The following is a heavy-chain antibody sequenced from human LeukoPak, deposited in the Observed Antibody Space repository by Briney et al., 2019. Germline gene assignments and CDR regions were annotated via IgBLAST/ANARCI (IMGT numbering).Heavy chain of an antibody. D-gene: IGHD5-18*01. CDR3: ARLRDTAMVTAFDY. CDR1: GYTFTGCY. V-gene: IGHV1-2*06. Sequence: GASVKVSCKASGYTFTGCYMHWVRQAPGQGLEWMGRINPNSSGTNYAQKFQGRVTMTRDTSISTAYMELSRLRSDDTAVYYCARLRDTAMVTAFDYWGQGTLVTVSS. J-gene: IGHJ4*02. CDR2: INPNSSGT.